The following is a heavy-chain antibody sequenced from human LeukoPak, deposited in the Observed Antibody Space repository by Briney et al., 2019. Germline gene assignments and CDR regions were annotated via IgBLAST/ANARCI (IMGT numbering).Heavy chain of an antibody. CDR1: GYSISSGYY. D-gene: IGHD5-18*01. CDR2: IYHSGST. V-gene: IGHV4-38-2*01. J-gene: IGHJ4*02. Sequence: PSETLSLTCAVSGYSISSGYYWGWIRQPPGKGLEWIGSIYHSGSTYYNPSLKSRVTISVDTSKNQFSLKLSSVTAAETAVYYCARQYSYGPNLDYWGQGTLVTVSS. CDR3: ARQYSYGPNLDY.